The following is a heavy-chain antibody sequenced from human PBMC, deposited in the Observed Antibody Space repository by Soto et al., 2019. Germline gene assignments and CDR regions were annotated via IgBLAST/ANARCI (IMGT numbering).Heavy chain of an antibody. D-gene: IGHD5-18*01. CDR2: IYYSGST. CDR1: GGSVSSGSYY. V-gene: IGHV4-61*01. J-gene: IGHJ4*02. Sequence: QVQLQESGPGLVKPSETLSLTCTVSGGSVSSGSYYWSWIRQPPGKGLEWIGYIYYSGSTNYNPSLKSRVTISVDTSKNQFSLKLSSVTAADTAVYYCARVGGWSSTAMRDYWGQGTLVTVSS. CDR3: ARVGGWSSTAMRDY.